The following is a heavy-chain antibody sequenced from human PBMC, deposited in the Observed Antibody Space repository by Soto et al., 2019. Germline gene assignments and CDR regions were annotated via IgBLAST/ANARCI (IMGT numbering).Heavy chain of an antibody. CDR3: ASAAVYTAMFYYYYYGMDF. Sequence: ASVKVSCKASGGTFSSYAISWVRQAPGQGLEWMGGIIPIFGTANYAQKFQGRVTITADESTSTAYMELSSLRSEDTAVYYCASAAVYTAMFYYYYYGMDFWGQGTTVTVSS. CDR1: GGTFSSYA. CDR2: IIPIFGTA. V-gene: IGHV1-69*13. D-gene: IGHD5-18*01. J-gene: IGHJ6*02.